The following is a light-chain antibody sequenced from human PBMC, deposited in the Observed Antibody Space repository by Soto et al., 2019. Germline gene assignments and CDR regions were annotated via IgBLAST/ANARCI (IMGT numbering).Light chain of an antibody. Sequence: DIQMTHPQPSLSASVEARVTITGRASQRIRSYLNWYQQKPGKAPKLLIYAASSLQSGVPSRFSGSGSGTDFTLTISSLQPEDFATYYCQQSYSTPMWTFGQGTKVEIK. CDR1: QRIRSY. CDR3: QQSYSTPMWT. CDR2: AAS. V-gene: IGKV1-39*01. J-gene: IGKJ1*01.